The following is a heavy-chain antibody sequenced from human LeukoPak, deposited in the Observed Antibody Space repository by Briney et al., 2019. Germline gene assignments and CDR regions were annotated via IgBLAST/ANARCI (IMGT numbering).Heavy chain of an antibody. V-gene: IGHV4-59*08. D-gene: IGHD6-6*01. CDR2: IYYTGST. Sequence: SETLSLTWSVSGGSISSLYWSWIREPPGKGLEWMGYIYYTGSTNYNPSLKSRVTMFVDMSKNQFSLRLSSVTAADTAVYYCARHRAYSSSSPFDYWGQGTLVTVSS. J-gene: IGHJ4*02. CDR3: ARHRAYSSSSPFDY. CDR1: GGSISSLY.